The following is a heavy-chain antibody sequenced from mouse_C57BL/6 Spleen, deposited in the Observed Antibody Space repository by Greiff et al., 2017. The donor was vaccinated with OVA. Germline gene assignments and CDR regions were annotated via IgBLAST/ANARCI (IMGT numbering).Heavy chain of an antibody. V-gene: IGHV1-76*01. D-gene: IGHD1-1*01. CDR2: IYPGSGNT. J-gene: IGHJ2*01. CDR3: ARWDYYYGSSYHFDY. CDR1: GYTFTDYY. Sequence: VQLVESGAELVRPGASVKLSCKASGYTFTDYYINWVKQRPGQGLEWIARIYPGSGNTYYNEKFKGKATLTAEKSSSTAYMQLSSLTSEDSAVYFCARWDYYYGSSYHFDYWGQGTTLTVSS.